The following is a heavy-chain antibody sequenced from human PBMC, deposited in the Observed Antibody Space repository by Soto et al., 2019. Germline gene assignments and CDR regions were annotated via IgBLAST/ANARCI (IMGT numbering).Heavy chain of an antibody. Sequence: QVHLVQSGAEVKKPGASVKVSCKGSGYAFTTYGITWVRQAPGQGLKWMGWISAHNGNTNYARKLQGRVTVTRDTSTSTACMELRSLRSDDTAVYYCARGRYGDYWGQGALVTVSS. CDR3: ARGRYGDY. V-gene: IGHV1-18*01. CDR1: GYAFTTYG. J-gene: IGHJ4*02. CDR2: ISAHNGNT. D-gene: IGHD1-1*01.